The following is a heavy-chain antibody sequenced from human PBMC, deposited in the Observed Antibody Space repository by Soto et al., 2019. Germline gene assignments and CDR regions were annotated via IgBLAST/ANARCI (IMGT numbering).Heavy chain of an antibody. Sequence: ASVKVSCKASGYTFTSYGISWVRQAPGQGLEWMGWISAYNGNTNYAQKLQGRVTMTTDTSTSTAYMELRSLRSDDTAVYYCARDSYYYGSWSYYNLFDYWGQGTLVTVSS. V-gene: IGHV1-18*01. D-gene: IGHD3-10*01. CDR2: ISAYNGNT. CDR3: ARDSYYYGSWSYYNLFDY. J-gene: IGHJ4*02. CDR1: GYTFTSYG.